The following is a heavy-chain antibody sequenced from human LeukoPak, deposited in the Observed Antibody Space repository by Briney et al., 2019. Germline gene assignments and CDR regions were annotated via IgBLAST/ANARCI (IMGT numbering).Heavy chain of an antibody. CDR1: GYTFTSYG. Sequence: PSVRLSCKASGYTFTSYGISWVRRAPGQGLEWMGWISAYNGNTNYAQKFQGRVTMTTDTSTSTAYMELRSLRSDDTAFYYCARCGWQWLVPPDDYWGQETLVPVSS. CDR3: ARCGWQWLVPPDDY. J-gene: IGHJ4*02. V-gene: IGHV1-18*01. D-gene: IGHD6-19*01. CDR2: ISAYNGNT.